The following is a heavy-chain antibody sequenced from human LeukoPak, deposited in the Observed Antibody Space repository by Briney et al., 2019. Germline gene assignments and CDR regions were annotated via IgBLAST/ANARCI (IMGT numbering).Heavy chain of an antibody. D-gene: IGHD3-22*01. J-gene: IGHJ4*02. Sequence: PGRSLRLSCAASGFTFSSYAMHWVRQAPGKGLEWVAVISYDGSNKYYADSVKGRFTISRDNSKNTLYLQMNSLRAEDTAVYYCASLAAYYYDSSGFDYWGQGTLVTVSS. CDR3: ASLAAYYYDSSGFDY. CDR1: GFTFSSYA. V-gene: IGHV3-30*04. CDR2: ISYDGSNK.